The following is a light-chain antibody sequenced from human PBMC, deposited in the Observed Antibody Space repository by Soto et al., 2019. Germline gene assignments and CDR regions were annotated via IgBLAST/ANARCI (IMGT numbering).Light chain of an antibody. CDR2: EVS. CDR1: SSDVGSYNL. J-gene: IGLJ3*02. V-gene: IGLV2-23*02. Sequence: QSALTQPASVSGSPGQSITISCTGTSSDVGSYNLVSWYQQHPGQAPKLMIYEVSKRPSGVSNRFSGSKSGNTASLTISGLQGEDEADYYCCSYAGSSLWVFGGGTKLTVL. CDR3: CSYAGSSLWV.